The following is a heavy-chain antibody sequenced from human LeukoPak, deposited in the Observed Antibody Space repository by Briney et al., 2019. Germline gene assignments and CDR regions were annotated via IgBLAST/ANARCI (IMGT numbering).Heavy chain of an antibody. J-gene: IGHJ5*02. CDR1: GGTFSSYA. D-gene: IGHD2-15*01. CDR2: IIPIFGTA. V-gene: IGHV1-69*05. Sequence: SVKVSCKASGGTFSSYAISWVRQAPGQGLEWMGRIIPIFGTANYAQKFQGRVTITTDESTSTAYMELSSLRSEDTAVYYCASAPLSCCSGGCCYSCWFDPWGQGTLVTVSS. CDR3: ASAPLSCCSGGCCYSCWFDP.